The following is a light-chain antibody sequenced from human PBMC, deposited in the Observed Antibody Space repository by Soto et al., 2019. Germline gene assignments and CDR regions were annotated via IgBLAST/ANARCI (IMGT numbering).Light chain of an antibody. J-gene: IGKJ1*01. CDR2: RAS. CDR3: QHYNNWPPWT. CDR1: QSVSSN. Sequence: EIVMTQSPATLYESPGERATLSCRASQSVSSNLAWYQQKPGQAPRLLIYRASTRATGIPARFSGSGSGTEFTLTISSLQSEDFAVYYCQHYNNWPPWTFGQGTKVEIK. V-gene: IGKV3-15*01.